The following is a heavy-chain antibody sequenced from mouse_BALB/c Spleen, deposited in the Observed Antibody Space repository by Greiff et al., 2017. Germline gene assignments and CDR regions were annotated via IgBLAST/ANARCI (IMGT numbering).Heavy chain of an antibody. CDR2: ISNGGGST. J-gene: IGHJ4*01. CDR3: ARHSISGAMDY. CDR1: GFTFSSYT. V-gene: IGHV5-12-2*01. D-gene: IGHD2-3*01. Sequence: EVQRVESGGGLVQPGGSLKLSCAASGFTFSSYTMSWVRQTPEKRLEWVAYISNGGGSTYYPDTVKGRFTISRDNAKNTLYLQMSSLKSEDTAMYYCARHSISGAMDYWGQGTSVTVSS.